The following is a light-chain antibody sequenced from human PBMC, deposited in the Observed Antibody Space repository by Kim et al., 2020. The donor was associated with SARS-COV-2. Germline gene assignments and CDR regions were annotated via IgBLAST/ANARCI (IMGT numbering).Light chain of an antibody. CDR2: DAS. V-gene: IGKV1-39*01. CDR3: QQSYNLPFS. CDR1: QNILTS. J-gene: IGKJ2*03. Sequence: ESVGDRVTITCRESQNILTSLNWYQKKPGKAPTILIYDASSLEGGVPPRFSGTGSGTDFTLTIRGLQPEDSGSYHCQQSYNLPFSFGQGTKVDIK.